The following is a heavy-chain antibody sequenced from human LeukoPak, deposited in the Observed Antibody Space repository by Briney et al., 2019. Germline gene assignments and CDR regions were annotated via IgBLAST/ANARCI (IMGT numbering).Heavy chain of an antibody. D-gene: IGHD3-22*01. Sequence: AGTLSLTCIVSGGSISSSSFYWVWIRPPPGKGLVWIGTVYCTGRSSYSPSLKSRVTISVDTSTNQFSLKLSSVTAADTAVYYWARHAEPYYYDSSELFADRGNAFDIWGQGTMVTVSS. V-gene: IGHV4-39*01. CDR2: VYCTGRS. CDR3: ARHAEPYYYDSSELFADRGNAFDI. CDR1: GGSISSSSFY. J-gene: IGHJ3*02.